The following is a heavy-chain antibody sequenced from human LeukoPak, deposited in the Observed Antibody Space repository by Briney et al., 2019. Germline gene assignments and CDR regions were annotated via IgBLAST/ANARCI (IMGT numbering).Heavy chain of an antibody. D-gene: IGHD1-14*01. J-gene: IGHJ2*01. CDR1: GGSISSYY. V-gene: IGHV4-59*01. Sequence: PSETLSLTCTVSGGSISSYYWSWIRQPPGKGLEWIGYIYYSGSTNYNPSLKSRVTISVDTSKNQFSLKLSSVTAADTAVYYCARYKRFPFYWYFDLWGRGTLVTVSS. CDR2: IYYSGST. CDR3: ARYKRFPFYWYFDL.